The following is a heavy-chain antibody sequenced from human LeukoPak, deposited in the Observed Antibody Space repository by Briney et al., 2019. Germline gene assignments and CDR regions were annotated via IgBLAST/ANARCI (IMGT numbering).Heavy chain of an antibody. CDR3: ARVKRWFGELLNP. D-gene: IGHD3-10*01. V-gene: IGHV3-64*04. CDR2: IYSDGSRT. Sequence: GGSLRLSCAASGFTFSSFAMHWVRQAPGKGLEYLSAIYSDGSRTYYADSVKGRFTISRDNSKNTLYLQMNSLRAEDTAVYYCARVKRWFGELLNPWGQGTLVTVSS. J-gene: IGHJ5*02. CDR1: GFTFSSFA.